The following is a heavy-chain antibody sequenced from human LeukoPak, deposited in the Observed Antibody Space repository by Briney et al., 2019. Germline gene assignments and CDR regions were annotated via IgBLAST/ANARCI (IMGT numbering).Heavy chain of an antibody. Sequence: PGGSLRLSCAASGFTFSSYSMNWVRQAPGKGLEWVSYISSSSSTIYYADSVKGRFTISRDNAKNSLYLQMNSLRAEDTAVYYCTTANDLWSGYSNGKDYYYGMDVWGQGTTVTVSS. CDR1: GFTFSSYS. V-gene: IGHV3-48*01. J-gene: IGHJ6*02. D-gene: IGHD3-3*01. CDR2: ISSSSSTI. CDR3: TTANDLWSGYSNGKDYYYGMDV.